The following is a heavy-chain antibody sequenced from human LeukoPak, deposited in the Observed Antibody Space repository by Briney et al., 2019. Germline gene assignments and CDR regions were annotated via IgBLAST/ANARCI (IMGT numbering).Heavy chain of an antibody. Sequence: ASVKVSCKASGYTFTSYGISWVRQAPGQGLEWMGWINTNTGNPTYAQGFTGRFVFSLDTSVSTAYLQISSLKAEDTAVYYCARGGLTGYYTLFDYWGQGTLVTVSS. J-gene: IGHJ4*02. V-gene: IGHV7-4-1*02. CDR3: ARGGLTGYYTLFDY. CDR2: INTNTGNP. CDR1: GYTFTSYG. D-gene: IGHD3-9*01.